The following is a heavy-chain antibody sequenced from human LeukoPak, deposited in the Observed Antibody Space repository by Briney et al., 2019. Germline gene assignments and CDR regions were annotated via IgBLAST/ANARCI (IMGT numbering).Heavy chain of an antibody. D-gene: IGHD3-10*01. CDR2: ISYDGSNK. J-gene: IGHJ4*02. CDR3: ARAAHRGFSFDY. CDR1: EFTVSSNS. Sequence: GGSLRLTCTVSEFTVSSNSMSWVRQAPGKGLEWVALISYDGSNKNYADSVKGRLTISRDISKNTLYVQMNSLRPEDTAVYYCARAAHRGFSFDYWGQGTLVTVSS. V-gene: IGHV3-30*04.